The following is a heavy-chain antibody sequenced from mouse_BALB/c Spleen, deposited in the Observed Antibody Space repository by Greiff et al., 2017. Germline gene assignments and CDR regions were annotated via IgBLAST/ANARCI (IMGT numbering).Heavy chain of an antibody. V-gene: IGHV1-4*02. CDR3: ARGYYGNYYAMDY. J-gene: IGHJ4*01. CDR2: INPSSGYT. Sequence: QVQLKESAAELARPGASVKMSCKASGYTFTSYTMHWVKQRPGQGLEWIGYINPSSGYTEYNQKFKDKTTLTADKSSSTAYMQLSSLTSEDSAVYYCARGYYGNYYAMDYWGQGTSVTVSS. D-gene: IGHD2-1*01. CDR1: GYTFTSYT.